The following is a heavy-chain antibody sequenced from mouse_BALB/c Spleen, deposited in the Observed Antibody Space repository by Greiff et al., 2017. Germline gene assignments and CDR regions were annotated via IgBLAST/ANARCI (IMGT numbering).Heavy chain of an antibody. Sequence: EVQGVESGGGLVKPGGSLKLSCAASGFTFSSYTMSWVRQTPEKRLEWVATISSGGSYTYYPDSVKGRFTISRDNAKNTLYLQMSSLKSEDTAMYYCTRDLSSYDGDYYAMDYWGQGTSVTVSS. V-gene: IGHV5-6-4*01. D-gene: IGHD2-12*01. CDR3: TRDLSSYDGDYYAMDY. CDR2: ISSGGSYT. CDR1: GFTFSSYT. J-gene: IGHJ4*01.